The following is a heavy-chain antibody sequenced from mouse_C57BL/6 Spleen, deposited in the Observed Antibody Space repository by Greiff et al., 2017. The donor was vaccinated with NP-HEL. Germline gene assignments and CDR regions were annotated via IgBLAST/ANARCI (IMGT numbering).Heavy chain of an antibody. CDR2: IWRGGSN. J-gene: IGHJ1*03. CDR1: GFSLTSYG. Sequence: VQLVESGPGLVQPSQSLSITCTVSGFSLTSYGVHWVRQSPGKGLEWLGVIWRGGSNDYNAAFMSRLSITKDNTKSHVFFQMTSLQADDTSIYYCAKTLTYWSFDVWGTGTTVTVSS. D-gene: IGHD2-13*01. V-gene: IGHV2-5*01. CDR3: AKTLTYWSFDV.